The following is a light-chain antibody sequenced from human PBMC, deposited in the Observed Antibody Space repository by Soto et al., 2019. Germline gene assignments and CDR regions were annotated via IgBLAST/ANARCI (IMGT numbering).Light chain of an antibody. Sequence: QPVLTQPASVSGSPGQSITISCTGTSSDVGGYNYVSWYQQHPGKAPKLMIYDVSNRPSGFSNRFSGSKSGNTASLTISGLQAEDEADYYCSSYTSSSSVVFGGGTKVTVL. V-gene: IGLV2-14*01. J-gene: IGLJ2*01. CDR2: DVS. CDR1: SSDVGGYNY. CDR3: SSYTSSSSVV.